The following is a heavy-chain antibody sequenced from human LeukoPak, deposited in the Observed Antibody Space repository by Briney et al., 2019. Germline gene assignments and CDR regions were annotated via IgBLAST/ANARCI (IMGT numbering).Heavy chain of an antibody. CDR2: ISYDGINK. D-gene: IGHD2-15*01. CDR3: ARDKVGYCSGGSCYSVHMDV. V-gene: IGHV3-30-3*01. J-gene: IGHJ6*03. Sequence: GGSLRLSCAASGFTFSSYSMHWVRQAPGKGLEWVAVISYDGINKYYADSVKGRFTISRDNSKNTLYLQMNSLRAEDTALYHCARDKVGYCSGGSCYSVHMDVWGKGTTVTVSS. CDR1: GFTFSSYS.